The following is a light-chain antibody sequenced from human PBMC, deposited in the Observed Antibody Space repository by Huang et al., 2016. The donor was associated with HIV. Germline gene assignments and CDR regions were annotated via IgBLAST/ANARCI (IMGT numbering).Light chain of an antibody. CDR3: QQYNKWPRT. V-gene: IGKV3D-15*01. J-gene: IGKJ1*01. CDR2: DAS. Sequence: DILMTHSPVTLSVPPGETATLSCRASQPLGSNLAWYQQKPGHPPRLLIYDASTRDTGAPARFSGSGSKTDFNLTIDSLQSEDSALYYCQQYNKWPRTFGQGTKLEIK. CDR1: QPLGSN.